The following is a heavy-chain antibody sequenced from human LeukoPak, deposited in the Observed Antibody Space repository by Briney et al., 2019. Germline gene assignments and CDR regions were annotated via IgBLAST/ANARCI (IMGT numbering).Heavy chain of an antibody. V-gene: IGHV4-30-4*01. CDR1: GGSISSGDYY. Sequence: PSETLSLTCTVSGGSISSGDYYWSWIRQPPGKGLEWIGYIYYSGSTYYNPSLKSRVTISVDTSKNQFSLKLSSVTAADTAVYYCARSRQEGSSWYMHYWGQGTLVTVSS. CDR2: IYYSGST. CDR3: ARSRQEGSSWYMHY. D-gene: IGHD6-13*01. J-gene: IGHJ4*02.